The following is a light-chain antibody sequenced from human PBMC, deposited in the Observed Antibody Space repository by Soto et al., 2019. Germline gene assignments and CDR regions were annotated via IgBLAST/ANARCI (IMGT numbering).Light chain of an antibody. Sequence: IQMSQSPSTLSASIGHIVTITFRASQSINTWLAWYQQKPGTVPKLLIYAASSLESGVPSRFSGSGSGTDFTLTISTLQPDDFATYYCQHYNAYSWTFGQGTKVDI. CDR3: QHYNAYSWT. V-gene: IGKV1-5*03. CDR2: AAS. CDR1: QSINTW. J-gene: IGKJ1*01.